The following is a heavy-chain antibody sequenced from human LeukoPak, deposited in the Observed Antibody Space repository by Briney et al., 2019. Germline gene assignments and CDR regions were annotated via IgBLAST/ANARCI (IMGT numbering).Heavy chain of an antibody. Sequence: KPGGSLRLSCAASGFTFSSYSMNWVRQAPGEGLEWVSSISSSSSYIYYADSVKGRFTISRDNAKNSLYLQMNSLRAEDTAVYYCARDGPGSGWYGDYFDYWGQGTLVTVSS. CDR1: GFTFSSYS. V-gene: IGHV3-21*01. CDR2: ISSSSSYI. J-gene: IGHJ4*02. D-gene: IGHD6-19*01. CDR3: ARDGPGSGWYGDYFDY.